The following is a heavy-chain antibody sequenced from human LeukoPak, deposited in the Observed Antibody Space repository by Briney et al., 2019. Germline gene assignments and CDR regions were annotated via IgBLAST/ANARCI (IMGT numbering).Heavy chain of an antibody. Sequence: GGSLRLSCAASGFTVSSNYMSWVRQAPGKGLGWVSVIYSGGSTYYADSVKGRFTISRDNSKNTLYLQMNSLRAEDTAVYYCASHPALSSSSWWASRGADYWGQGTLVAVSS. D-gene: IGHD6-13*01. J-gene: IGHJ4*02. CDR1: GFTVSSNY. CDR2: IYSGGST. CDR3: ASHPALSSSSWWASRGADY. V-gene: IGHV3-66*02.